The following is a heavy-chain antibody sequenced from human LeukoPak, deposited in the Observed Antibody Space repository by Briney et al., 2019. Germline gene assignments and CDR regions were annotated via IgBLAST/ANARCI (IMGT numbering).Heavy chain of an antibody. J-gene: IGHJ4*02. V-gene: IGHV5-51*01. CDR2: IYPGDSDT. CDR1: GYSFTSYW. CDR3: ARLKTGGYSYGAFDY. Sequence: GESLKISCKGSGYSFTSYWIGWVRQMPGKGLEWMGIIYPGDSDTRYSPSFQGQVTISADKSISTAYLQWSSLKASDTAMHYCARLKTGGYSYGAFDYWGQGTLVTVSS. D-gene: IGHD5-18*01.